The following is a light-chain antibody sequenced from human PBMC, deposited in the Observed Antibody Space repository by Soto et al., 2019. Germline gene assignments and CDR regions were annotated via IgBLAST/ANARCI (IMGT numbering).Light chain of an antibody. J-gene: IGKJ3*01. V-gene: IGKV3-15*01. CDR2: GAS. CDR3: QQYNKWPLT. Sequence: DTVMTQSPATLSVSTGERAAVTFRASQSLSSNLAWYQQKPGQAPRLLILGASERVKGIPARFSGSGSGTEFTLTISSLQSEDFAVYYCQQYNKWPLTFGPGTKVDIK. CDR1: QSLSSN.